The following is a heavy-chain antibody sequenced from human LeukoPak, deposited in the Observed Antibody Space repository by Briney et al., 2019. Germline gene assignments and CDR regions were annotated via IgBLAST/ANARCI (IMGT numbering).Heavy chain of an antibody. J-gene: IGHJ4*02. CDR2: INHSGST. CDR1: GGSFSGYY. CDR3: ARGHGGSRLDY. D-gene: IGHD1-26*01. Sequence: SETLSLTCAVYGGSFSGYYWSWIRQPPGKGLEWIGEINHSGSTNYNPSLKSRVTISVDTSKNQFSLKLSSVTAAETAVYYCARGHGGSRLDYWGQGTLVTVSS. V-gene: IGHV4-34*01.